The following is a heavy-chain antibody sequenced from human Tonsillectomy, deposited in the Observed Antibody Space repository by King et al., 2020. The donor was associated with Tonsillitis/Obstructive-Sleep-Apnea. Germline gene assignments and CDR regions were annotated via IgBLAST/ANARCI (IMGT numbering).Heavy chain of an antibody. Sequence: VQLVESGGGLVQPGGSLRLSCAASGFTFRTYAMNWVRQAPGKGLEWVSSISDSGGNTYYADSVKGRFTISRDNFKNTLYLQMSSLRAEDTALYYCAKSQLHWKDADAFDIWGQGTMVTVSS. CDR2: ISDSGGNT. V-gene: IGHV3-23*04. D-gene: IGHD1-1*01. J-gene: IGHJ3*02. CDR3: AKSQLHWKDADAFDI. CDR1: GFTFRTYA.